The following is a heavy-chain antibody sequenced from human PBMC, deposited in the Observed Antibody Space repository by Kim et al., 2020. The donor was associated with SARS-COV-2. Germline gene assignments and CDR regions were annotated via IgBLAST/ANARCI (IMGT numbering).Heavy chain of an antibody. CDR3: ARNIGITMMVVVTGWFDP. V-gene: IGHV4-31*03. CDR1: GGSISSGGYY. Sequence: SETLSLTCTVSGGSISSGGYYWSWIRQHPGKGLEWIGYIYYSGSTYYNPSLKSRVTISVDTSKNQLSLKLSSVTAADTAVYYCARNIGITMMVVVTGWFDPWGQGTLVTVSS. J-gene: IGHJ5*02. CDR2: IYYSGST. D-gene: IGHD3-22*01.